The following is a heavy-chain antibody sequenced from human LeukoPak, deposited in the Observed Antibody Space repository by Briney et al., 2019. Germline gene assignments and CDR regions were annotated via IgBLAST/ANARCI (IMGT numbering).Heavy chain of an antibody. CDR2: IDWDDDK. CDR1: GFSLSTSSMC. V-gene: IGHV2-70*11. J-gene: IGHJ4*02. Sequence: SGPTLLNPTQPLTLTCTFSGFSLSTSSMCVGWIRQPPGKALEWLARIDWDDDKYYSSSLKTRLTISKDTSNNQVVLTMTNMDPVDTATYYCARIRSGSYSMDYWGQGTLVIVSS. CDR3: ARIRSGSYSMDY. D-gene: IGHD1-26*01.